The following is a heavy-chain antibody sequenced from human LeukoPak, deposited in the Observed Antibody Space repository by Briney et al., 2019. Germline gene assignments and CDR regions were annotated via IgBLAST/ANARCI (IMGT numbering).Heavy chain of an antibody. J-gene: IGHJ5*01. V-gene: IGHV3-23*01. D-gene: IGHD6-19*01. CDR3: AKPISGGLAVTADWFAP. Sequence: GGSLRLSCEASGLALRFFAMSWLRQAPRKGLEWVSTINANSGTRSYAASVRGRFTISRDNSKNTLYLQLNTLRADDTAVYYCAKPISGGLAVTADWFAPWGQGTLVVVSS. CDR1: GLALRFFA. CDR2: INANSGTR.